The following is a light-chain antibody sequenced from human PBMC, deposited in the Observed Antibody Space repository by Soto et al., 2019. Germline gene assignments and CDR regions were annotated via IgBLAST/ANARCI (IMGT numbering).Light chain of an antibody. CDR1: QDISNY. V-gene: IGKV1-33*01. J-gene: IGKJ4*01. CDR3: QQYDNLPPLT. CDR2: DAS. Sequence: DLQMTQSPSSLSASVGDRVTITCQASQDISNYLNWYQQKPGKAPKLRIYDASNLETGVPSRFSGSGAGRDFTCSISSLQPEDIATYYCQQYDNLPPLTFGGGTKVEIK.